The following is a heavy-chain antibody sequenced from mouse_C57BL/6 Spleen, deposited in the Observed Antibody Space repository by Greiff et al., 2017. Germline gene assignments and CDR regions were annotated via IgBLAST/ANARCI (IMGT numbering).Heavy chain of an antibody. V-gene: IGHV5-12*01. Sequence: DVMLVESGGGLVQPGGSLKLSCAASGFTFSDYYMYWVRQTPEKRLEWVAYISNGGGSTYYPDTVKGRFTISRDNAKNTLYLQMSRLKSEDTAMYYCARQDGSDWYFDVWGTGTTVTVSS. J-gene: IGHJ1*03. CDR2: ISNGGGST. D-gene: IGHD1-1*01. CDR1: GFTFSDYY. CDR3: ARQDGSDWYFDV.